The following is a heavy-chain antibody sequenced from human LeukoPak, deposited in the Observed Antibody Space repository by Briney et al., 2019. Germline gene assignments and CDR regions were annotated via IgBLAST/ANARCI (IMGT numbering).Heavy chain of an antibody. Sequence: PGGSLRLSCAASGFTFSSYWMSWVRQAPGKGLEWVANIKQDGSEKYYVDSVKGQITISRDNAKNSLYLQMNSLRAKDTAVYYCARSGRDYGDRPFDFWGQGTLVTVSS. V-gene: IGHV3-7*01. CDR1: GFTFSSYW. CDR3: ARSGRDYGDRPFDF. J-gene: IGHJ4*02. CDR2: IKQDGSEK. D-gene: IGHD4-17*01.